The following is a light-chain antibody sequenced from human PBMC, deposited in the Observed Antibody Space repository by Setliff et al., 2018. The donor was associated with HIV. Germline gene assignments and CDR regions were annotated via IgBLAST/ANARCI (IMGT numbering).Light chain of an antibody. CDR3: AAWDDSLNGQV. V-gene: IGLV1-44*01. J-gene: IGLJ1*01. CDR1: SSNIGTNN. Sequence: QSVLTQPPSASGTPGQRVTISCSGSSSNIGTNNVNWYQQLPGTAPKVLIYRSNQRPSGVPDRFSGSKSGTSASLAISGLQSDDEADYYCAAWDDSLNGQVFGTGTKVTV. CDR2: RSN.